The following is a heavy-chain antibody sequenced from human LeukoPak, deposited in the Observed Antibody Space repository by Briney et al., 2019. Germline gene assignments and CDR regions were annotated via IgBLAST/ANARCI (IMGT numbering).Heavy chain of an antibody. D-gene: IGHD3-22*01. CDR2: IYYSGST. J-gene: IGHJ4*02. Sequence: SETLSLTCTVSGGSISSYYWSWIRQPPGKGLEWIGYIYYSGSTNYNPSLKSRVTISVDTSKNQFSLKLSSVTAADTAVYYCARLCFYDSSGYYGLWYFDYWGQGTLVTVSS. CDR1: GGSISSYY. CDR3: ARLCFYDSSGYYGLWYFDY. V-gene: IGHV4-59*08.